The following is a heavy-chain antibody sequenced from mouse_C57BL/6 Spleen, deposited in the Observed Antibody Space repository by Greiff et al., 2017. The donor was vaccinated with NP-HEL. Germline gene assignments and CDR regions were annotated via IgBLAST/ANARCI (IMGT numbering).Heavy chain of an antibody. CDR1: GYTFTSYW. CDR2: IYPGSGST. Sequence: QVQLQQPGAELVKPGASVKMSCKASGYTFTSYWITWVKQRPGQGLEWIGDIYPGSGSTNYNEKFKSKATLTVDTSSSTAYMQLSSLTSEDSAVYYCAFYYDYDVDAMDYWGQGTSVTVSS. D-gene: IGHD2-4*01. V-gene: IGHV1-55*01. J-gene: IGHJ4*01. CDR3: AFYYDYDVDAMDY.